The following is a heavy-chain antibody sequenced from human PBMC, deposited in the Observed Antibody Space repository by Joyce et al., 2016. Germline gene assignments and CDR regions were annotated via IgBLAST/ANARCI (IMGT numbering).Heavy chain of an antibody. Sequence: QVQLVQSGAEVKKPGASVKVSCKASGYTFTGHTIHWVRQAPGQSLEWMGWINAGNGNTRFSQKFQGRVTVSRDTSANIAYMEVSSLRSEDTAVYYCARGSSALTYFDFWGQGTLVTVSS. D-gene: IGHD3-10*01. V-gene: IGHV1-3*01. CDR2: INAGNGNT. J-gene: IGHJ4*02. CDR1: GYTFTGHT. CDR3: ARGSSALTYFDF.